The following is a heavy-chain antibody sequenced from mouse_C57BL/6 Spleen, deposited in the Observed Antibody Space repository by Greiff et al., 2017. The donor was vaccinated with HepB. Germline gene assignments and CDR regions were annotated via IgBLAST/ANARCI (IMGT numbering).Heavy chain of an antibody. J-gene: IGHJ2*01. CDR1: GYTFTDYN. D-gene: IGHD3-3*01. CDR3: AREGGTGYYCDY. V-gene: IGHV1-22*01. CDR2: INPNNGGT. Sequence: EVQLQQSGPELVKPGASVKMSCKASGYTFTDYNMHWVKQSHGKSLEWIGYINPNNGGTSYNQKFKGKATLTVNKSSSTAYMELRSLTSEDSAVYYCAREGGTGYYCDYWGQGTTLTVSS.